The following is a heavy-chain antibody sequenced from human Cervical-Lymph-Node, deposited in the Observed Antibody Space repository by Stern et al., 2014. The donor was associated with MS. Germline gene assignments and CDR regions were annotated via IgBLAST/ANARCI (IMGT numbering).Heavy chain of an antibody. CDR3: ALGGFGHYFEY. J-gene: IGHJ4*02. CDR2: IIPIIGTA. Sequence: QVQLVESGAEVQKPGSSVKVSCRASGGTFRSSAISWVRQAPGQGLEWMGGIIPIIGTANYAQKYQGRVTITADESTSTAYMELSSLRSEDTAIYYCALGGFGHYFEYWGQGTLVTVSS. CDR1: GGTFRSSA. V-gene: IGHV1-69*01. D-gene: IGHD3-10*01.